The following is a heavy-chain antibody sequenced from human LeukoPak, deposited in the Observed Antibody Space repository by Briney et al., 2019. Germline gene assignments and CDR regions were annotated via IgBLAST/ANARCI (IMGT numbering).Heavy chain of an antibody. D-gene: IGHD6-19*01. CDR3: ARAHSSGWYWNWFDP. CDR2: IYYSGST. V-gene: IGHV4-39*07. J-gene: IGHJ5*02. Sequence: KPSETLSLTCTVSGGSISSSSYYWGWIRQPPGKGLEWIGSIYYSGSTYYNPSLKSRVTISVDTSKNQFSLKLSSVTAADTAVYYCARAHSSGWYWNWFDPWGQGTLVTVSS. CDR1: GGSISSSSYY.